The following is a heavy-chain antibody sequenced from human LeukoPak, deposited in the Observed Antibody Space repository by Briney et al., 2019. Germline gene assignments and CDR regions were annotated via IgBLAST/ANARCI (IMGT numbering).Heavy chain of an antibody. CDR2: ISSSSSTI. D-gene: IGHD4-17*01. Sequence: GGSLRLSCAASGFTFSSYSMNWVRQAPGKGLEWVSYISSSSSTIYYAGSVKGRFTISRDNAKNSLYLQMNSLRAEDTAVYYCARASVTQDGYWGQGTLVTVSS. CDR1: GFTFSSYS. CDR3: ARASVTQDGY. J-gene: IGHJ4*02. V-gene: IGHV3-48*01.